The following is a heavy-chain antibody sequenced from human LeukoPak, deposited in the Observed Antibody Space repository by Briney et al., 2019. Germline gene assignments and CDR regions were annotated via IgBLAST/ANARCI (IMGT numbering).Heavy chain of an antibody. CDR1: GYTFTRYG. CDR2: ISGYNGHT. V-gene: IGHV1-18*01. J-gene: IGHJ4*02. CDR3: ARVKTMIIVVSLFDY. D-gene: IGHD3-22*01. Sequence: ASVKVSCKASGYTFTRYGISWVRQAPGQGLEWMGWISGYNGHTNYAQQFQGRLTMTRDTSISTAYMELSRLRSEDTAVYYCARVKTMIIVVSLFDYWGQGTLVTVSS.